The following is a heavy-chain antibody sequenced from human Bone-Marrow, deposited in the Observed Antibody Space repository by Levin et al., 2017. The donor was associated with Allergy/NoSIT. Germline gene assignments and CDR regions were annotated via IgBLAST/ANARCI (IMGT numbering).Heavy chain of an antibody. D-gene: IGHD1-7*01. CDR3: CSAELTGAFDT. Sequence: PGGSLRLSCAASGFSVSSNYLAWVRQAPGKGLECVSTIYDDGSSYYAASVRGRFTVSRDSSKTTLYLQMNSLRAEDTAIYYCCSAELTGAFDTWGQGTMVTVSS. J-gene: IGHJ3*02. CDR1: GFSVSSNY. CDR2: IYDDGSS. V-gene: IGHV3-53*01.